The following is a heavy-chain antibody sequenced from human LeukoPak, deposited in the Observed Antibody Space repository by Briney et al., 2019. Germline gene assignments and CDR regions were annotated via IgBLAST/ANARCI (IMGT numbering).Heavy chain of an antibody. Sequence: GGSLTLSCAASGFTFTTYWMTWVRQAPGKGLEWVANINQDGTEKYYVDSVKGRFTIPRDNAKNSLYLQMNSLRPEDTALYYCATNGGGDSGYGNFDYWGQGTLVTVSS. V-gene: IGHV3-7*03. CDR1: GFTFTTYW. CDR3: ATNGGGDSGYGNFDY. D-gene: IGHD5-12*01. J-gene: IGHJ4*02. CDR2: INQDGTEK.